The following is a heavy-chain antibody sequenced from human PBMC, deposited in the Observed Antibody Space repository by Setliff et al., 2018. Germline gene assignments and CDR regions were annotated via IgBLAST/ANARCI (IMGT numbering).Heavy chain of an antibody. D-gene: IGHD1-26*01. CDR1: GYSISSGYY. CDR3: ARDKPIIGGAPMDWFDP. J-gene: IGHJ5*02. CDR2: IYHSGST. Sequence: PSETLSLTCTVSGYSISSGYYWGWIRQPPGKGLEWIGSIYHSGSTYYNPSLKSRVTISVDTSKNQFSLKLSSVTAADTAVYYCARDKPIIGGAPMDWFDPWGQGTLVTVSS. V-gene: IGHV4-38-2*02.